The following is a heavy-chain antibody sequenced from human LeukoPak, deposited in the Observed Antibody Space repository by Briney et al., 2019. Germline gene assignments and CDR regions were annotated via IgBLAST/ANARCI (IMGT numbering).Heavy chain of an antibody. D-gene: IGHD4-17*01. Sequence: ASVKVSCKASGYTFTSYDINWVRQATGQGLEWMGWMNPNSGNTGYAQKFQGRVTMTRNTSISTAYMELSSLRSEDTAVYYCAKDGDADYGMGAWGQGTTVTVSS. J-gene: IGHJ6*02. CDR3: AKDGDADYGMGA. CDR1: GYTFTSYD. CDR2: MNPNSGNT. V-gene: IGHV1-8*01.